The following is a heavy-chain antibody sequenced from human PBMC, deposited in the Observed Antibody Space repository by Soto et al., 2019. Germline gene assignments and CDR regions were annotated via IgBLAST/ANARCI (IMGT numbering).Heavy chain of an antibody. CDR2: ISSSSSTI. CDR1: GFTFSSYS. J-gene: IGHJ4*02. CDR3: ARGQDY. Sequence: GVSLRLSCAASGFTFSSYSMNWVRQAPGKGLEWVSYISSSSSTIYYADSVKGRFTISRDNAKNSLYLQMNSLRAEDTAVYYCARGQDYWGQGTLVTVSS. V-gene: IGHV3-48*01.